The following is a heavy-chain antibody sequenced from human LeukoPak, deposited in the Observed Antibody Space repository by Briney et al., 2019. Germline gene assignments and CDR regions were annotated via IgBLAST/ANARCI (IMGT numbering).Heavy chain of an antibody. J-gene: IGHJ3*02. CDR2: IYTSGST. D-gene: IGHD6-13*01. CDR3: ARLEASSWYRDAFDI. CDR1: GGSISSYY. Sequence: SETLSLTCTVSGGSISSYYWSWIRQPAGKGLEWIGRIYTSGSTNYNPSLKSRVTMSVDTSKNQFSLKLSSVTAADTAVYYCARLEASSWYRDAFDIWGQGTMVTVSS. V-gene: IGHV4-4*07.